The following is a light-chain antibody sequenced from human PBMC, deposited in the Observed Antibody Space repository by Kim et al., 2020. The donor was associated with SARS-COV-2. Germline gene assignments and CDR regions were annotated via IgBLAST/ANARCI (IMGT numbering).Light chain of an antibody. J-gene: IGKJ1*01. Sequence: IQLTQSPSSLSASVGDRVTITCRASQGISSYLAWYQQKPGKAPKLLIYAASTLQSGVPSRFSGSGSGTDFTLTISSLQPEDFATYYCQQLNSYPPGTFGQGTKVDNK. CDR3: QQLNSYPPGT. CDR2: AAS. V-gene: IGKV1-9*01. CDR1: QGISSY.